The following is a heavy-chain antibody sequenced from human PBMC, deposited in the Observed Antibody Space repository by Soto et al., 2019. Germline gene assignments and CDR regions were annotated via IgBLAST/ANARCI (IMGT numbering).Heavy chain of an antibody. CDR2: IYYSGST. Sequence: SETLSLTCTVSGGSISSYYWSWIRQPPGKGLEWIGYIYYSGSTNYNPSLKSRVTISVDTSKNQFSLKLSSVTAADTAVYYCASQGGSIAARPGSFDYWGQGTLVTVSS. V-gene: IGHV4-59*01. CDR1: GGSISSYY. CDR3: ASQGGSIAARPGSFDY. D-gene: IGHD6-6*01. J-gene: IGHJ4*02.